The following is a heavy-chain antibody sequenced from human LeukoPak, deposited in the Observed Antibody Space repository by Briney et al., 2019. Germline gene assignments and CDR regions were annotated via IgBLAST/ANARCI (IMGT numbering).Heavy chain of an antibody. CDR2: ISYDGSNK. D-gene: IGHD4-17*01. V-gene: IGHV3-30*18. CDR3: AKGGLGDTDFDY. CDR1: GFTFSSYG. J-gene: IGHJ4*02. Sequence: GGSLRLSCAASGFTFSSYGMHWVRQAPGKGLEWVAVISYDGSNKYYADSVKGRFTISRDNSKNTLYLQMNSLRAEDTAVYYCAKGGLGDTDFDYWGQGTLVTVSS.